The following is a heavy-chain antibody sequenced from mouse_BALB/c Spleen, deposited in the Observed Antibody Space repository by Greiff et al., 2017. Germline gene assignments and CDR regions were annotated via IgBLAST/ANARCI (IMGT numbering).Heavy chain of an antibody. CDR1: GFSLTSYG. CDR2: IWSGGST. CDR3: ARKDGNYGFYAMDY. D-gene: IGHD2-1*01. Sequence: VQLQQSGPGLVQPSQSLSITCTVSGFSLTSYGVHWVRQSPGKGLEWLGVIWSGGSTDYNAAFISRLSISKDNSKSQVFFKMNSLQANDTAIYYCARKDGNYGFYAMDYWGQGTSVTVSS. J-gene: IGHJ4*01. V-gene: IGHV2-2*02.